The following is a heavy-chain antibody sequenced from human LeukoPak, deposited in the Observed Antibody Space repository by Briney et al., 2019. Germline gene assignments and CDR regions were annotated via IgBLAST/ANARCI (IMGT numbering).Heavy chain of an antibody. CDR1: GGSISSYY. CDR3: ARHFWAGYSHWFDP. J-gene: IGHJ5*02. Sequence: SETLSLTCNVSGGSISSYYWSWIRQPPGKGLEWIGYIYYSGNTNYNPSLKSRVTISVDTSKNQFSLKLSSVTAADTAVYYCARHFWAGYSHWFDPWGQGTLVTVSS. D-gene: IGHD3/OR15-3a*01. V-gene: IGHV4-59*08. CDR2: IYYSGNT.